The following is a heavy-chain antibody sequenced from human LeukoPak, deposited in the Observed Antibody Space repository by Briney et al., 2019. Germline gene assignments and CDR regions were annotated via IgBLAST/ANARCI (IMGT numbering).Heavy chain of an antibody. Sequence: SETLSLTCAVYGGSFSGYYWSWIRQPPGKGLEWIGEINHSGSTNYNPSLKSRVTISVDTSKNQFSLKLSPVTAADTAVYYCARGARYTVPAAIRGRYYYYYMDVWGKGTTVTVSS. D-gene: IGHD2-2*01. J-gene: IGHJ6*03. CDR1: GGSFSGYY. CDR3: ARGARYTVPAAIRGRYYYYYMDV. CDR2: INHSGST. V-gene: IGHV4-34*01.